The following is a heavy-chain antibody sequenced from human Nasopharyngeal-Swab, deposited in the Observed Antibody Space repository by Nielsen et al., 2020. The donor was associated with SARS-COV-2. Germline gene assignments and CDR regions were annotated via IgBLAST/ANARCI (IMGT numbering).Heavy chain of an antibody. CDR3: ARGDRGQLEKNDY. V-gene: IGHV4-30-4*01. Sequence: RQALGKGLEWIGYIYYSGSTYYNPSLKSRVTISVDTSKNQFSLKLSSVTAADTAVYYCARGDRGQLEKNDYWGQGTLVTVSS. J-gene: IGHJ4*02. CDR2: IYYSGST. D-gene: IGHD3-10*01.